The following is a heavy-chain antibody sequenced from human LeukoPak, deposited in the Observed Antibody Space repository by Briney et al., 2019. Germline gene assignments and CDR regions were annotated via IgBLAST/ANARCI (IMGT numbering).Heavy chain of an antibody. D-gene: IGHD2-15*01. Sequence: HPGGSLRLSCAASGFTFDDYAMHWVRQAPGKGLEWVSGISWNSGSIGYADSVKGRFTISRDNAKNSLSLQMNYLRAEDTAVYYCARMDIGLVRDWGQGTLVTVSS. V-gene: IGHV3-9*01. J-gene: IGHJ4*02. CDR1: GFTFDDYA. CDR3: ARMDIGLVRD. CDR2: ISWNSGSI.